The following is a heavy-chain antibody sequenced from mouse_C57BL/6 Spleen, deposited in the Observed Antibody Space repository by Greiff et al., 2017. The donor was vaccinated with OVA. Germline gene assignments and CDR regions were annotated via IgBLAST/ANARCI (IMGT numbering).Heavy chain of an antibody. J-gene: IGHJ2*01. CDR3: ARGEDYYGSLDY. CDR1: GYTFTSYN. V-gene: IGHV1-12*01. CDR2: IYPGNGDT. Sequence: QVQLKESGAELVRPGASVKMSCKASGYTFTSYNMHWVKQTPRQGLEWIGAIYPGNGDTSYNQKFKGKATLTVDKSSSTAYMQLSSLTSEDSAVYFCARGEDYYGSLDYWGQGTTLTVSS. D-gene: IGHD1-1*01.